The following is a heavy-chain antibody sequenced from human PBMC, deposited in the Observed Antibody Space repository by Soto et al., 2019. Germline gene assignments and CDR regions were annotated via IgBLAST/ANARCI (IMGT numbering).Heavy chain of an antibody. CDR2: MNPNSGNT. J-gene: IGHJ5*02. Sequence: ASVKVSCKASGYTFTSYDINWVRQATGQGLEWMGWMNPNSGNTGYAQKFQGRVTMTRNTSISTAYMELSSLRSEDTAVYYCARLGYCSGGSCFGFDPWGQGTLVPVSS. V-gene: IGHV1-8*01. D-gene: IGHD2-15*01. CDR3: ARLGYCSGGSCFGFDP. CDR1: GYTFTSYD.